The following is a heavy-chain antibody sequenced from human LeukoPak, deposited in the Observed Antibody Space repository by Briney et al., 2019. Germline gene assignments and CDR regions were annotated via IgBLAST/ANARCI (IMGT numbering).Heavy chain of an antibody. D-gene: IGHD4-17*01. Sequence: GGSLRLSCAASGFTFSSYSMNWVRQAPGKGLEWVGRIKSKTDGGTTDYAAPVKGRFTISRDDSKNTLYLQMNSLKTEDTAVYYCTTLDDYGDRDYWGQGTLVTVSS. CDR3: TTLDDYGDRDY. CDR2: IKSKTDGGTT. J-gene: IGHJ4*02. V-gene: IGHV3-15*07. CDR1: GFTFSSYS.